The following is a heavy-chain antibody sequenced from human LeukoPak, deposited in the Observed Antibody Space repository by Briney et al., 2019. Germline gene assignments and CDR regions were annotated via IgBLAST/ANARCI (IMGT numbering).Heavy chain of an antibody. V-gene: IGHV3-30*04. D-gene: IGHD2-15*01. J-gene: IGHJ4*02. CDR1: GFTFSSYA. Sequence: GGSLRLSCAASGFTFSSYAMHWVRQAPGKGLGWVAVISYDGSNKYYADSVKGRFTISRDNSKNTLYLQMNSLRAEDTAVYYCARDLHCSGGSCYAKPTYYFDYWGQGTLVTVSS. CDR2: ISYDGSNK. CDR3: ARDLHCSGGSCYAKPTYYFDY.